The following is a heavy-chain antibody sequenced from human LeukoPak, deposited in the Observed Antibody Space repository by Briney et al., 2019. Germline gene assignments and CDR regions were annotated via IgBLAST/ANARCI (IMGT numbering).Heavy chain of an antibody. CDR2: INEGGRAQ. D-gene: IGHD2-15*01. CDR3: ARDRGSYDY. Sequence: PGGSLRLSCEGSGFTFSKAWLSWMRQAPGKGLEWVATINEGGRAQYYVDSVKGRFIISRDNAKNSLYLQMNSLRDEDTAVYYCARDRGSYDYWGQGTLVTVSS. CDR1: GFTFSKAW. J-gene: IGHJ4*02. V-gene: IGHV3-7*01.